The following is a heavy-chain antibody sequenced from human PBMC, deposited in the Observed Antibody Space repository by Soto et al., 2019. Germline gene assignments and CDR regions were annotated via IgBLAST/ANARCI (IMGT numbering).Heavy chain of an antibody. D-gene: IGHD2-21*02. J-gene: IGHJ6*02. Sequence: QMQLVESGGGVVQPGRSLRLSCAASGFTFKNYGMHWVRQAPGKGLEWVAISWYDGSNKYYADSVKGRFTISRDNSKNTLYLQTNSLRAEDTAVYYCARDDGSYCAADCQYSPYYYYGMDVWGQGTTVTVSS. CDR2: SWYDGSNK. CDR3: ARDDGSYCAADCQYSPYYYYGMDV. CDR1: GFTFKNYG. V-gene: IGHV3-33*01.